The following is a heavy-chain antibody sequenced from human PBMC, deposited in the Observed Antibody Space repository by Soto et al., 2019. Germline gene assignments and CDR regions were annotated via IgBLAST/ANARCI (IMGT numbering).Heavy chain of an antibody. CDR1: GYTFTSYA. D-gene: IGHD2-15*01. Sequence: ASVKVSCKASGYTFTSYAMHWVRQAPGQRLEWMGWINAGNGNTKYSQKFQGRVTITRDTSASTAYMELSSLRSEDTAVYYCARWRYCSGGSCYVEEVAGFDHWGQGTLVTVSS. J-gene: IGHJ4*02. CDR2: INAGNGNT. CDR3: ARWRYCSGGSCYVEEVAGFDH. V-gene: IGHV1-3*01.